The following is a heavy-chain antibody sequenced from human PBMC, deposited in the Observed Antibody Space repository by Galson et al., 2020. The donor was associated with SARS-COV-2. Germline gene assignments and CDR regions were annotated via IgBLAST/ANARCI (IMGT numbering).Heavy chain of an antibody. D-gene: IGHD3-16*01. J-gene: IGHJ3*02. V-gene: IGHV1-46*01. CDR2: INPSGGST. Sequence: ASVKVSCKASGYTFTSYYMHWVRQAPGQGLEWMGIINPSGGSTSYAQKFQGRVTMTRDTSTSTVYMELSSLRSEDTAVYYCASGGAGMITGLDAFDIWGQGTMVTVSS. CDR1: GYTFTSYY. CDR3: ASGGAGMITGLDAFDI.